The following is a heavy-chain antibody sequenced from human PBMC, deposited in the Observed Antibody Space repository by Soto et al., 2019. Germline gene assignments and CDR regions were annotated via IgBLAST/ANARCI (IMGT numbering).Heavy chain of an antibody. D-gene: IGHD5-12*01. J-gene: IGHJ4*02. CDR2: ISSSSNII. V-gene: IGHV3-48*01. Sequence: PGGSLRLSCAASGFTFSGYSMNWIGQAPGKGLQWVSYISSSSNIIHYADSVKGRFTISRDNAKNSLYLQMNSLRAEDTAVYYCARDREGDGYNFDCWGQGTLVTFSS. CDR1: GFTFSGYS. CDR3: ARDREGDGYNFDC.